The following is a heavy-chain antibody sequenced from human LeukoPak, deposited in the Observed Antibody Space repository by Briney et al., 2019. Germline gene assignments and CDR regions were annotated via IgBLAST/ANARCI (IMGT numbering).Heavy chain of an antibody. CDR2: ISWNSRSI. Sequence: AGGSLRLSCAASGFTFDNYAMHWVRQAPGKGLEWVSGISWNSRSIGYADSVRGRFTISRDNAKNSLFLQMNSLRAEDTAVYYCASRHSSDYNSFAYWGQGTLVTVSS. CDR1: GFTFDNYA. CDR3: ASRHSSDYNSFAY. V-gene: IGHV3-9*01. D-gene: IGHD3-22*01. J-gene: IGHJ4*02.